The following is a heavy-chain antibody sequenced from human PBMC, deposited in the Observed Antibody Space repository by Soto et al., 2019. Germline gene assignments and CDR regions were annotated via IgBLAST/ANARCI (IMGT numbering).Heavy chain of an antibody. CDR1: GDTFTNFS. Sequence: HLVQSGPEVKKPGASITVSCKTSGDTFTNFSLSWVRQAPGQGLEWMGWIATYNSNRNYAQKFQGRLTLTTDTSTSTAYMELKSLRYDDTAVYWFDPWGQGTLVTVSS. CDR3: DP. J-gene: IGHJ5*02. V-gene: IGHV1-18*01. CDR2: IATYNSNR.